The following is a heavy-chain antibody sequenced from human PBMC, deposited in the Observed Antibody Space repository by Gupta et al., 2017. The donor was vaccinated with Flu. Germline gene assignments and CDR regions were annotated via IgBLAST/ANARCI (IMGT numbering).Heavy chain of an antibody. CDR2: IYHSGST. CDR1: GGSISSSNW. Sequence: QVQLQESGPGLVKPSGTLSLTCAVSGGSISSSNWWSWVRQPPGKGLEWIGEIYHSGSTNYNPSLKSRVTIPVDKSKNQFSLKLSSVTAADTAVYYCAREGSDSSGYYGLHFDYWGQGTLVTVSS. D-gene: IGHD3-22*01. J-gene: IGHJ4*02. V-gene: IGHV4-4*02. CDR3: AREGSDSSGYYGLHFDY.